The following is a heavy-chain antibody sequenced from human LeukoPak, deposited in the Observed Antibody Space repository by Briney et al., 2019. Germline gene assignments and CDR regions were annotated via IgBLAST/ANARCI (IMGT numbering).Heavy chain of an antibody. CDR1: GGSITSYY. CDR2: IYYSGST. D-gene: IGHD3-9*01. CDR3: ARRSYDILTGYYNVDY. Sequence: SETLSLTCTVSGGSITSYYWSWIRQPPGKGLEWIGYIYYSGSTNYNPSLKSRVTISIDTSKNQFSLKLSSVTAADTAVYYCARRSYDILTGYYNVDYWGQGTLVTVSS. J-gene: IGHJ4*02. V-gene: IGHV4-59*08.